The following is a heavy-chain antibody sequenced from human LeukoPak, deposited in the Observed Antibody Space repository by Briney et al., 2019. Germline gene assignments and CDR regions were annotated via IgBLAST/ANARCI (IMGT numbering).Heavy chain of an antibody. CDR1: DGSISSSSYY. D-gene: IGHD2-15*01. V-gene: IGHV4-39*01. J-gene: IGHJ5*02. CDR2: IYYSGST. CDR3: ARQDVVVVYPNWFDP. Sequence: SETLSLTCTVSDGSISSSSYYWGWIRQPPGKGLEWIGSIYYSGSTYYNPSLKSRVTISVDTSKNQFSLKLSSVTAADTAVYYCARQDVVVVYPNWFDPWGQGTLVTVSS.